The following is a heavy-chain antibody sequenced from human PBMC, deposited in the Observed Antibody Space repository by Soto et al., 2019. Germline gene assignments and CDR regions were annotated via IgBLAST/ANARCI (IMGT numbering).Heavy chain of an antibody. V-gene: IGHV3-33*01. CDR3: ARDGDYDFWSGPGIDY. Sequence: GGSLRLSCAASGFTFSSYGMHWVRQAPGKGLEWVAVIWYDGSNKYYADSVKGRFTISRDNSKNTLYLQMNSLRAEDTAVYYCARDGDYDFWSGPGIDYWGQGTLVTVSS. CDR2: IWYDGSNK. CDR1: GFTFSSYG. D-gene: IGHD3-3*01. J-gene: IGHJ4*02.